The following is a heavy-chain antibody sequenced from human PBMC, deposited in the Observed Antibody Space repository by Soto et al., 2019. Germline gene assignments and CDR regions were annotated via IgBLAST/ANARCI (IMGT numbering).Heavy chain of an antibody. CDR3: ARDIYTVTTGLHYMDV. CDR1: GGTFSSYT. CDR2: IIPILGIA. V-gene: IGHV1-69*04. J-gene: IGHJ6*03. Sequence: ASVKVSCKASGGTFSSYTISWVRQAPGQGLEWMGRIIPILGIANYAQKFQGRVPITADKSTSTAYMELSSLRSEDTAVYYCARDIYTVTTGLHYMDVWGKGTTVTVSS. D-gene: IGHD4-17*01.